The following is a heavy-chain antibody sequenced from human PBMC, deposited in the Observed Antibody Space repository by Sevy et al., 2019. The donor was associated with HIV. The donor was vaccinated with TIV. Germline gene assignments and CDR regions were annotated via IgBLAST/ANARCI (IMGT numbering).Heavy chain of an antibody. V-gene: IGHV1-69*13. D-gene: IGHD3-22*01. J-gene: IGHJ4*02. CDR3: ARTDYYDSSGYFYFDY. CDR2: ITPLFGTT. CDR1: GGTFSTSP. Sequence: ASVKVSCKASGGTFSTSPINWVRQAPGQGLEWMGGITPLFGTTKYAQKFQGRVRIIADESTSTAFLEMNNLSSEDTAVYYCARTDYYDSSGYFYFDYWGQGTLVTVSS.